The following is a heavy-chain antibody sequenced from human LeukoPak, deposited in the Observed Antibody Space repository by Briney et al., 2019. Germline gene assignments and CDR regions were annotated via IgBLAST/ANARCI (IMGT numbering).Heavy chain of an antibody. V-gene: IGHV3-11*06. D-gene: IGHD3-10*01. Sequence: GGSLRLSCAASGFTFRDYHMSWIRQAPGKGLEWVAYIVGSSSYTNYADSVKGRFTISRDNSKNTLYLQMNSLRAEDTAVYYCAVIYGSGSYFLDYWGQGTLVTVSS. CDR2: IVGSSSYT. J-gene: IGHJ4*02. CDR1: GFTFRDYH. CDR3: AVIYGSGSYFLDY.